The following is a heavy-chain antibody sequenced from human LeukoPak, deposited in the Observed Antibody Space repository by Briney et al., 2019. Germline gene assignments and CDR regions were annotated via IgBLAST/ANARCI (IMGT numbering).Heavy chain of an antibody. D-gene: IGHD2-2*01. J-gene: IGHJ4*02. CDR2: IYHSGST. V-gene: IGHV4-38-2*01. Sequence: SETLSLTCAVSGYSISSGYYWGWIRQPPGKGLEWIGSIYHSGSTYYNPSLKSRVTISVDTSKNQFSLKLSSVTAADTAVYYCARFCCSSTTSDYWGQGTLVTVS. CDR3: ARFCCSSTTSDY. CDR1: GYSISSGYY.